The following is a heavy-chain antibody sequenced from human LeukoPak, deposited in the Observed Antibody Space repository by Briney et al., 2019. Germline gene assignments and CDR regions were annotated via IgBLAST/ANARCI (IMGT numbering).Heavy chain of an antibody. V-gene: IGHV4-31*03. D-gene: IGHD2-15*01. CDR1: GGSISSGGYY. CDR2: IYYSGST. CDR3: AREVVVAATFYYYYGMDV. Sequence: PSETLSLTCTVSGGSISSGGYYWSWIRQHPGKGLEWIGYIYYSGSTYYNPSLKSRVTISVDTSKNQFSPKLSSVTAADTAVYYCAREVVVAATFYYYYGMDVWGQGTTVTVSS. J-gene: IGHJ6*02.